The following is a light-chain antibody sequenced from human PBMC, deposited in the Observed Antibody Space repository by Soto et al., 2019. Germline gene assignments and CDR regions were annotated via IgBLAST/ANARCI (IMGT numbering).Light chain of an antibody. CDR1: HSLSSNY. J-gene: IGKJ2*01. CDR3: QQYDASPYT. CDR2: GTS. V-gene: IGKV3-20*01. Sequence: EIVLTQSPGTLSLSPGESATLSCRAGHSLSSNYLALYQQKPGQAPRLLIYGTSSRATGIPDRFSGSGSGTDFTLTISRLEPEDFGVYYCQQYDASPYTFGQGTKLEIK.